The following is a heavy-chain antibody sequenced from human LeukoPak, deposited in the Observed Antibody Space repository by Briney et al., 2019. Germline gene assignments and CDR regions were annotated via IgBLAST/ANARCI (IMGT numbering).Heavy chain of an antibody. CDR3: ARDYGEMATITNNFDY. CDR1: GYTFTDYY. CDR2: INPNSGGT. D-gene: IGHD5-24*01. J-gene: IGHJ4*02. V-gene: IGHV1-2*02. Sequence: PGASVTVSCKASGYTFTDYYMHWVRQAPGQSLEWMGWINPNSGGTNYAQKFQGRVTMTRDTSISTAYMELSRLRSDDTAVYYCARDYGEMATITNNFDYWGQGTLVTVSS.